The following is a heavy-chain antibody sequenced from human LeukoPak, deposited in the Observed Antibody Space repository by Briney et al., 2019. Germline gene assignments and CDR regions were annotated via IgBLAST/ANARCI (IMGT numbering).Heavy chain of an antibody. CDR2: ISAYNGNT. V-gene: IGHV1-18*04. J-gene: IGHJ5*02. Sequence: GASVKVSCKASGYTSTSYGISWVRQAPGQGLEWMGWISAYNGNTNYAQKLQGRVTMTTDTSTSTAYMELRSLRSDDTAVYYCAREDDILTGRNWFDPWGQGTLVTVSS. D-gene: IGHD3-9*01. CDR3: AREDDILTGRNWFDP. CDR1: GYTSTSYG.